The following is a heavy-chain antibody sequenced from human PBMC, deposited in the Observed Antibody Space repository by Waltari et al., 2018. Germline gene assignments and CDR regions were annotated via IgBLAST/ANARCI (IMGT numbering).Heavy chain of an antibody. J-gene: IGHJ6*02. V-gene: IGHV4-38-2*02. CDR2: VFHTGSP. CDR1: GFSMTRSY. Sequence: LQESGPGLVKPSETLSLTCSVSGFSMTRSYWAWIRQPPGKGLEWIGSVFHTGSPSYNPSLKSRVTISVDSSKNQFTLRLTAVTAADTAVYYCAGEKARYGFDVWGQGTTVTVSS. CDR3: AGEKARYGFDV.